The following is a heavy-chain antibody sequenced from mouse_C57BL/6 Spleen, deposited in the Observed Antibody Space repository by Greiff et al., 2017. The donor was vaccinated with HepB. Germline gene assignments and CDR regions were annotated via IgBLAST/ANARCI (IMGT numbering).Heavy chain of an antibody. D-gene: IGHD1-1*01. V-gene: IGHV3-6*01. J-gene: IGHJ1*03. CDR1: GYSITSGYY. CDR3: EGYYGPDWYFDV. Sequence: EVQLQQSGPGLVKPSQSLSLTCSVTGYSITSGYYWNWIRQFPGNKLEWMGYISYDGSNNYNPSLKNRISITRDTSKNQFFLKLNSVTTEDTAKYYGEGYYGPDWYFDVWGTGTTVTVSS. CDR2: ISYDGSN.